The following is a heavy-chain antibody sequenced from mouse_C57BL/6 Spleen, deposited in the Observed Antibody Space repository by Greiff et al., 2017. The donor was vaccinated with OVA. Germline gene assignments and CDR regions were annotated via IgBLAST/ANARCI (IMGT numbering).Heavy chain of an antibody. J-gene: IGHJ4*01. CDR3: ARGGYYCGSRYAMDY. V-gene: IGHV1-39*01. CDR1: GYSFTDYN. CDR2: INPNYGTT. D-gene: IGHD1-1*01. Sequence: VQLQQSGPELVKPGASVKMSCKASGYSFTDYNMNWVRQSNGKSLEWIGIINPNYGTTSYNQKFKGKATLTVDQSSSTAYMQLNSLTSEYSAVYYCARGGYYCGSRYAMDYWGQGTSVTVSS.